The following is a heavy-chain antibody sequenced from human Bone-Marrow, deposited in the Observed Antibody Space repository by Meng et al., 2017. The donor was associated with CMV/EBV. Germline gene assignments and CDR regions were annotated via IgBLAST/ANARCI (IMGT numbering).Heavy chain of an antibody. Sequence: GESLKISCVASGFTFGAYWMHWVRQAPGKGLAWVSRIDSDGSSRDYADSVKGRFTISRDNAKNTLFLQMHSLRDEDTAVYYCVTEGWILGDAFDIWGPGT. CDR1: GFTFGAYW. D-gene: IGHD2-2*03. CDR3: VTEGWILGDAFDI. CDR2: IDSDGSSR. J-gene: IGHJ3*02. V-gene: IGHV3-74*01.